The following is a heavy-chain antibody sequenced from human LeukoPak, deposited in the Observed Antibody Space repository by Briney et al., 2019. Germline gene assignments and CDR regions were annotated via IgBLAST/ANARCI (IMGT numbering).Heavy chain of an antibody. J-gene: IGHJ4*02. CDR1: GCTFSSYA. Sequence: PGGSLRLSCAASGCTFSSYAMSWVRQAPGKGLEWVSAISGSGGSTYYADSVKGRFTISRDNSKNTLYLQMNSLRAEDTAVYYCAKGDVDTAMAPYYFDYWGQGTLVTVSS. CDR2: ISGSGGST. D-gene: IGHD5-18*01. V-gene: IGHV3-23*01. CDR3: AKGDVDTAMAPYYFDY.